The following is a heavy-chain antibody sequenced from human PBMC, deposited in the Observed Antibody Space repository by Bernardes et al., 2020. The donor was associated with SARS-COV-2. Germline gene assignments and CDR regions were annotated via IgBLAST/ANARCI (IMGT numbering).Heavy chain of an antibody. J-gene: IGHJ4*02. CDR2: ISYSGST. Sequence: SETLSLTCTVSGGSLSSADYWSWIRQPPGKGLEWIGYISYSGSTYYSPPLLSRITMSVDTSKNHFSLKLTSVTAADTAVYYCARVRAYSDYVFDYWGQGTLVTVSS. CDR1: GGSLSSADY. D-gene: IGHD6-25*01. V-gene: IGHV4-30-4*01. CDR3: ARVRAYSDYVFDY.